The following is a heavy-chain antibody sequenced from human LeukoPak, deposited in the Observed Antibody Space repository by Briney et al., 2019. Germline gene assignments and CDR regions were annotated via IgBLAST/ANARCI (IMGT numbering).Heavy chain of an antibody. CDR1: GGTFSSYA. Sequence: SVKVSCKASGGTFSSYAISWVRQAPGQGLEWMGGIIPIFGTANYTQKFQGRVTITADESTSTAYMELSSLRSEDTAVYYCARGAMIVVVTLDYWGQGTLVTVSS. CDR3: ARGAMIVVVTLDY. CDR2: IIPIFGTA. J-gene: IGHJ4*02. D-gene: IGHD3-22*01. V-gene: IGHV1-69*13.